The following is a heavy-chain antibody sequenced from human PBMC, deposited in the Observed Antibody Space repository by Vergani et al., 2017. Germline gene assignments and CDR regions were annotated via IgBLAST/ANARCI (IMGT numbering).Heavy chain of an antibody. D-gene: IGHD3-3*01. CDR1: GFTFDAYA. CDR2: ISWNSGSI. J-gene: IGHJ2*01. V-gene: IGHV3-9*01. CDR3: AKDHYDFWSGYPNLSPFDL. Sequence: EVQLVESGGGLVQPGRSLRLSCAASGFTFDAYAMHWVRQAPGKGLEWVSGISWNSGSIGYADSVKGRFTISRDNAKNSLYLQMNCLRAEDTALYYCAKDHYDFWSGYPNLSPFDLWGRGTLVTVSS.